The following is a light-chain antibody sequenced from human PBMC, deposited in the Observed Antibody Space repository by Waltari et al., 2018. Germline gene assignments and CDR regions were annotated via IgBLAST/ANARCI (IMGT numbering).Light chain of an antibody. V-gene: IGKV3-11*01. CDR1: QSVSSY. J-gene: IGKJ4*01. CDR3: QQRSNWPLT. CDR2: DAS. Sequence: EIVLTQSPATLSLSPGERATLSCRASQSVSSYLAWYQQKPGQAPSLLIYDASNRATGIPARFSGSGSGTELTLIIGSLEPEDFAVYYCQQRSNWPLTFGGGTKVEIK.